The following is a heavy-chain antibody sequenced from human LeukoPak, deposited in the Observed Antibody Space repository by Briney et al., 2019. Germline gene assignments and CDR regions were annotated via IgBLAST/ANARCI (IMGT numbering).Heavy chain of an antibody. D-gene: IGHD3-22*01. V-gene: IGHV4-34*01. CDR2: INHSGST. CDR1: GFTFSDYY. CDR3: ASGYYYDSSGYYG. Sequence: GSLRLSCAASGFTFSDYYMSWLRQPPGKGLEWIGEINHSGSTNYNPSLKSRVTISVDTSKNQFSLKLSSVTAADTAVYYCASGYYYDSSGYYGWGQGTLVTVSS. J-gene: IGHJ4*02.